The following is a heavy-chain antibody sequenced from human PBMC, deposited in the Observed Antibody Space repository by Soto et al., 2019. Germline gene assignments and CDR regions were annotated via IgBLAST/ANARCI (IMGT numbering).Heavy chain of an antibody. CDR2: ISGSGGST. CDR1: GFTFSSYA. J-gene: IGHJ4*02. Sequence: GGSLRLSCAASGFTFSSYAMSWVRQAPGKGLEWISAISGSGGSTYYADSVKGRFTISRDNSKNTLYLQMNSLRAEDTAVYYCAKDHAYDDDYFDYWGQGTLVTVSS. V-gene: IGHV3-23*01. CDR3: AKDHAYDDDYFDY. D-gene: IGHD3-16*01.